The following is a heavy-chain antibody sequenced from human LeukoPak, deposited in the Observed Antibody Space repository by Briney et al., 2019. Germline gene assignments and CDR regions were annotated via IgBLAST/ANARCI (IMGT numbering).Heavy chain of an antibody. V-gene: IGHV4-59*12. J-gene: IGHJ4*02. Sequence: SETLSLTCTVSGGSISNYYWSWIRQPPGKGLEWIGYIYYSGSTNHNPSLKSRVTISVDTSKNQFSLQLNSVTPEDTAVYYCVRLVGGDIDYWGQGTLVTVSS. D-gene: IGHD5-12*01. CDR3: VRLVGGDIDY. CDR2: IYYSGST. CDR1: GGSISNYY.